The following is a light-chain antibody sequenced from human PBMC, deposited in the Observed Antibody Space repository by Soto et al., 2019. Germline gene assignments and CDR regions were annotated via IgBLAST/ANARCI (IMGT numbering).Light chain of an antibody. CDR2: GAS. Sequence: EVVLTQSPGTLSLSPGERATLSCRTSQSVSSSYLAWYQQKPGQAPRLLIYGASSRATGIPDRFSGSGSGTEVTLTISRLEPEDFAVYYCQQYGSSHLYTFGQGTKLEIK. J-gene: IGKJ2*01. CDR1: QSVSSSY. CDR3: QQYGSSHLYT. V-gene: IGKV3-20*01.